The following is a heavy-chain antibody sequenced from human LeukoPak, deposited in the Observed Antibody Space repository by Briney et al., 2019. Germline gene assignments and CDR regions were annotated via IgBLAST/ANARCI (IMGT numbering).Heavy chain of an antibody. D-gene: IGHD2-2*01. Sequence: GRSLRLSCAASIFTFSTYTIHCVRQSPGRALECVAFVSHDGRNKYYADSVKGRFTISRDNSKNTLYMQMNSLRGEDTALYYCTRGIDTSSYNLFFDNWGEGTLVTVSS. CDR1: IFTFSTYT. J-gene: IGHJ4*02. CDR3: TRGIDTSSYNLFFDN. CDR2: VSHDGRNK. V-gene: IGHV3-30*04.